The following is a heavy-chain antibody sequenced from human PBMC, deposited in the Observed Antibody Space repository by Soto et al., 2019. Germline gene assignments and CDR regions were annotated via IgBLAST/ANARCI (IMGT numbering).Heavy chain of an antibody. Sequence: PGGSRRRSCAASGFIFRYFCMSWIRQVPGKGLEWLSKISSSSSSTDYADSVKGRFTISRDNAKNSLYLQMSSLRAEDTAVYYCARDRGGGSIFGGHYGMDVWGQGTTVTV. V-gene: IGHV3-11*06. CDR3: ARDRGGGSIFGGHYGMDV. CDR1: GFIFRYFC. CDR2: ISSSSSST. J-gene: IGHJ6*02. D-gene: IGHD3-3*01.